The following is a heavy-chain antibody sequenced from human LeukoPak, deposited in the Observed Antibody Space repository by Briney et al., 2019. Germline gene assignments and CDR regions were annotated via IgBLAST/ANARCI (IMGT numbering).Heavy chain of an antibody. J-gene: IGHJ4*02. CDR3: ARDNDALRPFDY. D-gene: IGHD1-1*01. CDR1: GFTFSSYS. CDR2: ISSSSSYI. Sequence: GGSLRLSCAASGFTFSSYSMNWVRQAPGKGLEWVSSISSSSSYIYYADSVKGRFTISRDNAKNSLYLQMNSLRAGDTAVYYCARDNDALRPFDYWGQGTLVTVSS. V-gene: IGHV3-21*01.